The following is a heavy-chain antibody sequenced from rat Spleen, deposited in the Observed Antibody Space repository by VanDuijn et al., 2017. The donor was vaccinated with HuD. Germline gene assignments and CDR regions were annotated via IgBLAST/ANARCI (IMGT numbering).Heavy chain of an antibody. CDR1: GFTFRNFD. J-gene: IGHJ1*01. CDR3: ARQGYWYFDF. V-gene: IGHV5S23*01. Sequence: EVQLVESGGDIVQPGGSLKLSCAASGFTFRNFDMAWVRQAPTRGLEWVASISATGGSLNYRDSVKGRFTVSRDNAKNTLYLQMDSLRSEDTATYYCARQGYWYFDFWGPGTMVTVSS. CDR2: ISATGGSL.